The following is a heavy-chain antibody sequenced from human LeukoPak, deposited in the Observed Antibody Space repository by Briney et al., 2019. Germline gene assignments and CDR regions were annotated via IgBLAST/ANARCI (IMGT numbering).Heavy chain of an antibody. CDR3: ARHRTEMATSNFDY. CDR2: IYHSGST. CDR1: GYSISSGYY. D-gene: IGHD5-24*01. Sequence: PSETLSLTCTVSGYSISSGYYWGWIRQPPGKGLEWIGSIYHSGSTYYNPSLKSRVTISVDTSKNQFSLKLSSVTAADTAVYYCARHRTEMATSNFDYWGQGTLVTVSS. V-gene: IGHV4-38-2*02. J-gene: IGHJ4*02.